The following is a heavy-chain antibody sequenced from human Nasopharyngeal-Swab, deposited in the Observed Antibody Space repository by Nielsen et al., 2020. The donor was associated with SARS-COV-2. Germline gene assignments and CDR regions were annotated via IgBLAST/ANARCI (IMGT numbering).Heavy chain of an antibody. J-gene: IGHJ4*02. D-gene: IGHD6-13*01. CDR2: IRSKAYGGTT. V-gene: IGHV3-49*02. CDR3: TRSYSSSWYGGYYFDY. Sequence: WIRQPPGKGLEWVGFIRSKAYGGTTEYVASVKGRFTISRDDSKSIAYLQMNSLKTEDTAVYYCTRSYSSSWYGGYYFDYWGQGTLVTVSS.